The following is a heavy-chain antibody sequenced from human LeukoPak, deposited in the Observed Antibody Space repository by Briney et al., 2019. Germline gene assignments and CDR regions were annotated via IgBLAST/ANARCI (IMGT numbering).Heavy chain of an antibody. CDR2: ISAYNGNT. J-gene: IGHJ3*02. CDR3: ARDRHFWSDQGAFDI. CDR1: GYTFTSYG. V-gene: IGHV1-18*01. D-gene: IGHD3-3*02. Sequence: GASVKVSCKASGYTFTSYGISWVRQAPGQGLEWMGWISAYNGNTNYAQKLQGRVTMTTDTSTSTAYMELRSLRSDDTAVYYCARDRHFWSDQGAFDIWGQGTMVTVSS.